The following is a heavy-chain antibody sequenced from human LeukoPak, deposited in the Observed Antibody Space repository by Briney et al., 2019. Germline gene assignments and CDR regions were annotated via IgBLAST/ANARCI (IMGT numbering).Heavy chain of an antibody. Sequence: GGSLRLSCAASGFTFSSYAMSWVRQAPGEGLEWVSAISGSGGSTYYADSVKGRFTISRDNSKNTLYLQMNSLRAEDTAVYYCAKTEDYYDSSGYYYDPIGYWGQGTLVTVSS. V-gene: IGHV3-23*01. J-gene: IGHJ4*02. CDR3: AKTEDYYDSSGYYYDPIGY. D-gene: IGHD3-22*01. CDR1: GFTFSSYA. CDR2: ISGSGGST.